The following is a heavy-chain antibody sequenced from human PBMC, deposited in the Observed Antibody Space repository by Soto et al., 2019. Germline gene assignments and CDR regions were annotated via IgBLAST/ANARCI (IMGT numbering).Heavy chain of an antibody. J-gene: IGHJ3*02. CDR3: AQALVFTGGDGFDI. D-gene: IGHD1-1*01. Sequence: QVRLQEWGPGLVKPSQTLSLKCSVSGGSITTGGRYWSWIRQPPGKGLEWIGDIYYSGNTYYNASRKSRVTISVEAAKNQFSLKLSSVTAADTAVYYCAQALVFTGGDGFDIWGQGRLVTVSS. V-gene: IGHV4-31*02. CDR2: IYYSGNT. CDR1: GGSITTGGRY.